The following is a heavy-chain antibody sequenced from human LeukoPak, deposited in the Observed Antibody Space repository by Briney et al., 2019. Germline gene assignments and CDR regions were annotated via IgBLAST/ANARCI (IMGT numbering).Heavy chain of an antibody. CDR3: VRDRGDSSGWIFFDY. D-gene: IGHD6-19*01. V-gene: IGHV1-18*04. J-gene: IGHJ4*02. CDR1: GYTFTNFG. CDR2: ISGYNGDT. Sequence: GASVKVSCKASGYTFTNFGFSWVRQAPGQGLEWMGWISGYNGDTDYAQKFQGRVTMTTDTPTSTAYMELRSLRSDDTAVYYCVRDRGDSSGWIFFDYWGQGTLVTVSS.